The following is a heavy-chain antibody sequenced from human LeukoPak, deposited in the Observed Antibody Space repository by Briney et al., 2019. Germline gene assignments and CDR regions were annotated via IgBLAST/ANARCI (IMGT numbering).Heavy chain of an antibody. J-gene: IGHJ5*01. Sequence: GGSLRLSCAASGFTFSSYALSWVRQAPGKGLEWVSAISSGGDITHYADSVKGRFTISRDNPKSTLFLHFNSLRTEDTAVYYCARNFDFWGQGTLVTVPS. CDR1: GFTFSSYA. V-gene: IGHV3-23*01. CDR2: ISSGGDIT. CDR3: ARNFDF.